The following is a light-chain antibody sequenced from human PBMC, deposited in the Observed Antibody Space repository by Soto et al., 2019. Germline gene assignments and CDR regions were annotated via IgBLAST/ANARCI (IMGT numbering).Light chain of an antibody. J-gene: IGKJ1*01. CDR2: GAS. V-gene: IGKV3-20*01. CDR3: QHDVSSLWA. Sequence: EIVLKQSPGPLSLSPGERATLSCSASQSVSNNYLAWYQQKPGQAPRLLIYGASTRATGIPDRFTGSGSGTDFTPTIIRLEPEDFTLYYCQHDVSSLWAFGQGTNVDIK. CDR1: QSVSNNY.